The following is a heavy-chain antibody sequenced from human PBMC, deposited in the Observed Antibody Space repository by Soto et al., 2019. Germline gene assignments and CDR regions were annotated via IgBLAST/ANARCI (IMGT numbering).Heavy chain of an antibody. CDR2: LHHGGST. J-gene: IGHJ4*02. CDR1: RYSINNNNW. CDR3: TKNSAYALDY. Sequence: SETLSLTCDVSRYSINNNNWWSWVRQPPGGGLEWIGELHHGGSTNYNPSLESRVTFSVDISENQFFLKLSSVTAADTAVYYCTKNSAYALDYWGQGTLVTVPS. V-gene: IGHV4-4*02. D-gene: IGHD5-12*01.